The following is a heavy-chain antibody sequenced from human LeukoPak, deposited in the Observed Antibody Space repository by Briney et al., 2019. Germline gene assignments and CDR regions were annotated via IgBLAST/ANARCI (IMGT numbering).Heavy chain of an antibody. CDR1: GFTFSSYA. J-gene: IGHJ4*02. CDR2: ISGSGGST. V-gene: IGHV3-23*01. D-gene: IGHD2-21*02. Sequence: GGSLRLSCAASGFTFSSYAMSWVRQAPGKGVEWVSAISGSGGSTYYADSVKGRFTISRDNSKNTVYLQIDSLGVEDTAVYYCAKCMSATGVCLNFDSWGQGILVTVSS. CDR3: AKCMSATGVCLNFDS.